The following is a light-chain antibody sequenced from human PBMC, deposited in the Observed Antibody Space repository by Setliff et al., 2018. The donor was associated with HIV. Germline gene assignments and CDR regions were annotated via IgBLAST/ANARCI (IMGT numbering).Light chain of an antibody. CDR1: RSNIGAAYD. V-gene: IGLV1-40*01. J-gene: IGLJ1*01. CDR3: QSYDSSLNGYV. Sequence: QSVLTQPPSVSGAPGQRVTISCTGSRSNIGAAYDVNWYQQLPGTAPKLLIYENNNLPSGVPDRVSDSKSGTSASLAITGLQAEDEADYYCQSYDSSLNGYVFGSGTKVTVL. CDR2: ENN.